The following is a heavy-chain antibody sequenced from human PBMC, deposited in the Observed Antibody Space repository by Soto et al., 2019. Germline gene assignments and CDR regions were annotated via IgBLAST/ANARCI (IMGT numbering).Heavy chain of an antibody. CDR1: GFTFSSYA. CDR3: AKGGYCSSTSCYGSSNWFDP. J-gene: IGHJ5*02. V-gene: IGHV3-23*01. Sequence: GGSLRLSCAASGFTFSSYAMSWVRQAPGKGLEWVSAISGSGGSTYYADSGKGRLTISRDNSKNTLYLQMNSLRAEETAVYYCAKGGYCSSTSCYGSSNWFDPWGQGTLVTVSS. D-gene: IGHD2-2*01. CDR2: ISGSGGST.